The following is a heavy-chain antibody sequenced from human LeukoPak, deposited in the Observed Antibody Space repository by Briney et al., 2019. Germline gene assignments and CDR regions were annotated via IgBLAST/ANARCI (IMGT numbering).Heavy chain of an antibody. Sequence: GGSLRLSCAASGLTVRSNYMGWVRQAPGKGLEWVSVIHSGGNTYYADSVKGRFTISRDNFRNTMDLQMNSLRAEDTAVYYCARCDSSRWNGIDYWGQGTLVTVSS. CDR2: IHSGGNT. D-gene: IGHD6-13*01. CDR1: GLTVRSNY. CDR3: ARCDSSRWNGIDY. J-gene: IGHJ4*02. V-gene: IGHV3-53*01.